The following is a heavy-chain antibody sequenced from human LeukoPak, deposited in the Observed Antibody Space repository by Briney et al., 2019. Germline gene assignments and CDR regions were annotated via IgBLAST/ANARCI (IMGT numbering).Heavy chain of an antibody. CDR3: ARQLIHYYDSSGFDAFDI. V-gene: IGHV4-39*01. CDR1: GGSISSSSYY. CDR2: IHYSGST. J-gene: IGHJ3*02. Sequence: SETLSLTCTVSGGSISSSSYYWGWIRQPPGKGLEWIGSIHYSGSTYYNPSLKSRVTISVDTSKNQFSLKLSSVTAADTAVYYCARQLIHYYDSSGFDAFDIWGQGTMVTVSS. D-gene: IGHD3-22*01.